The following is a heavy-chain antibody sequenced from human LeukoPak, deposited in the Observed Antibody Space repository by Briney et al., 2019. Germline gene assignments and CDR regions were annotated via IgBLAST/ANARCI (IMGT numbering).Heavy chain of an antibody. CDR2: IYHSGST. CDR3: ARNSGSYDVDY. CDR1: GYSISSGYY. Sequence: SETLSLTCAVSGYSISSGYYWGWIRQPPGKGPEWIGSIYHSGSTYYNPSLKSRVTISVDTSKNQFSLKLSSVTAADTAVCYCARNSGSYDVDYWGQGTLVTVSS. D-gene: IGHD1-26*01. V-gene: IGHV4-38-2*01. J-gene: IGHJ4*02.